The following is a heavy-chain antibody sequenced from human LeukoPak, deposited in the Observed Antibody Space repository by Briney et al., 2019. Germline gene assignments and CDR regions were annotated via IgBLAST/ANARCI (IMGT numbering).Heavy chain of an antibody. J-gene: IGHJ4*02. Sequence: ASVKVSCKASGYTFTSYAINWVRQAPGQGLEWMGWINTNTGNPTYAQGFTGRFVFSLDTSASTAYLQLSSLKAEDTAVYYCARSHSDWYVNTAGHWGQGTLVTVSS. D-gene: IGHD6-19*01. CDR3: ARSHSDWYVNTAGH. CDR1: GYTFTSYA. CDR2: INTNTGNP. V-gene: IGHV7-4-1*02.